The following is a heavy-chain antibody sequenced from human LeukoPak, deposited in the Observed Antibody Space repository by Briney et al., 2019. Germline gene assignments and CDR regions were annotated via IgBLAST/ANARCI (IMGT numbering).Heavy chain of an antibody. CDR2: IYPGDSDT. CDR1: GYSFTSYW. D-gene: IGHD3-22*01. CDR3: ASPAPRDSSGHRYAFDI. V-gene: IGHV5-51*01. J-gene: IGHJ3*02. Sequence: GESLKISCKGSGYSFTSYWIGWVRQMPGKGLEWMGIIYPGDSDTRYSPSFQGQVTISADKSISTAYLQWSSLKASDTAMYYCASPAPRDSSGHRYAFDIWGQGTMVTVSS.